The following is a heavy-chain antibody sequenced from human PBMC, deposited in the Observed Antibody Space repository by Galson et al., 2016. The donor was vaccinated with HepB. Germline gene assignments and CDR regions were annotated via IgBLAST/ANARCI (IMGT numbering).Heavy chain of an antibody. Sequence: SLRLSCAASGFTFSSYGMHWVRQAPGKGLEWVAVIWYDGGKKYYADSVKVRFAISRDNSKNTLYLQMNSLRAEDTAVYYCASACSSTTCYGHFDYWGQGILVTVSS. J-gene: IGHJ4*02. CDR3: ASACSSTTCYGHFDY. CDR1: GFTFSSYG. V-gene: IGHV3-33*01. CDR2: IWYDGGKK. D-gene: IGHD2-2*01.